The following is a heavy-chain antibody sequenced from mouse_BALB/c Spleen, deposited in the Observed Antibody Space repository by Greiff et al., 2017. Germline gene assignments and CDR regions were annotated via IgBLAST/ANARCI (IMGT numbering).Heavy chain of an antibody. CDR3: ARWDYGYDDAMVY. CDR1: GYSFTGYY. D-gene: IGHD2-2*01. V-gene: IGHV1S34*01. CDR2: ISCYNGAT. Sequence: LVKTGASVKISCKASGYSFTGYYMHWVKQSHGKSLEWIGYISCYNGATSYNQKFKGKATFTVDTSSSTAYMQFNSLTSEDSAVYYCARWDYGYDDAMVYWGQGTSVTVSS. J-gene: IGHJ4*01.